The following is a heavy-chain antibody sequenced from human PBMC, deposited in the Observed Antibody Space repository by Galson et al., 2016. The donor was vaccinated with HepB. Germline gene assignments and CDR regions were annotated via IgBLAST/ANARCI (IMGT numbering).Heavy chain of an antibody. J-gene: IGHJ6*02. D-gene: IGHD5-18*01. CDR2: IIPIFATA. CDR1: GGTFSNYA. Sequence: SVKVSCKASGGTFSNYAISWVRQAPGQGLECMGGIIPIFATANYAQKFQGRVTITADESTSTAYMVLSSLRSEDTAVYYCAWNNVDTGPYFYYGMAVWGQGTTVTVSS. CDR3: AWNNVDTGPYFYYGMAV. V-gene: IGHV1-69*13.